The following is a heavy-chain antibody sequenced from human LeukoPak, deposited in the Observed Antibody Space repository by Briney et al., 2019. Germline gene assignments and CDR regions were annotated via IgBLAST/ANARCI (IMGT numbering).Heavy chain of an antibody. CDR2: INPNSGGT. J-gene: IGHJ4*02. CDR3: ARALPNSSSWPRLVFDY. D-gene: IGHD6-13*01. V-gene: IGHV1-2*02. Sequence: GASVKASCKASGYTFTSYGISWVRQAPGQGLEWMGWINPNSGGTNYAQKFQGRVTMTRGTSISTAYMELSRLRSDDTAVYYCARALPNSSSWPRLVFDYWGQGTLVTVSS. CDR1: GYTFTSYG.